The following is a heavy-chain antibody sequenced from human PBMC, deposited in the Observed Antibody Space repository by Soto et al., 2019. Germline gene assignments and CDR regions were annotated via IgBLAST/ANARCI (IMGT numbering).Heavy chain of an antibody. CDR3: AREVVATNEVGY. CDR1: GGSISSGDYY. V-gene: IGHV4-30-4*01. Sequence: SETLSLTCTVSGGSISSGDYYWSWIRQPPGKGLEWIGYIYYSGSTYYNPSLKSRVTISVDTSKNQFSLKLSSVTAADTAVYYCAREVVATNEVGYWGQGTLVTVSS. CDR2: IYYSGST. J-gene: IGHJ4*02. D-gene: IGHD5-12*01.